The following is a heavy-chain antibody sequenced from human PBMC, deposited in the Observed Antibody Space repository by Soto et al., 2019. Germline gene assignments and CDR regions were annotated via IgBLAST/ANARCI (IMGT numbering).Heavy chain of an antibody. CDR2: TYYRSKWYN. Sequence: PSQTVSLTCAISGDIVSSNSAAWNWIRQSPSRGLEWLGRTYYRSKWYNDYAVYVKSRITINPDTSKNQFSLQLNSVTPEDTAVYYCARDEAIVALGYYYGMDVWGKGTMVTVSS. V-gene: IGHV6-1*01. CDR3: ARDEAIVALGYYYGMDV. J-gene: IGHJ6*04. CDR1: GDIVSSNSAA. D-gene: IGHD3-22*01.